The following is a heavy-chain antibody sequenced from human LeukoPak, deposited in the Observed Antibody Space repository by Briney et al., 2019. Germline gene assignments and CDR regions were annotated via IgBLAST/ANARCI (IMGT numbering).Heavy chain of an antibody. CDR3: ARVITIGQPPYYYYMDV. Sequence: SVKVSCKVSGGTFSRYAFSWVRQAPGQGLEWMGGIIPILGTPNYAQKFQGRLTITADESTSTAYMELSSLKSEDTAMYYCARVITIGQPPYYYYMDVWGKGTTVTVSS. D-gene: IGHD3-10*01. J-gene: IGHJ6*03. V-gene: IGHV1-69*13. CDR1: GGTFSRYA. CDR2: IIPILGTP.